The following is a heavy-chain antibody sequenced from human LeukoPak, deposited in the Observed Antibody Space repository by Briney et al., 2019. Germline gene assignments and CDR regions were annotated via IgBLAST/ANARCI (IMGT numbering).Heavy chain of an antibody. CDR1: GFTFSSYA. V-gene: IGHV3-30-3*01. CDR2: ISYDGSNK. CDR3: ARTYYYDSSGRPYYYGMDV. Sequence: GRSLRLSCAASGFTFSSYAMHWVRQAPGKGLEWVAVISYDGSNKYYADSVKGRFTISRDNSKNTLYLQMNSLRAEDTAVYYCARTYYYDSSGRPYYYGMDVWGQGTTVTVSS. J-gene: IGHJ6*02. D-gene: IGHD3-22*01.